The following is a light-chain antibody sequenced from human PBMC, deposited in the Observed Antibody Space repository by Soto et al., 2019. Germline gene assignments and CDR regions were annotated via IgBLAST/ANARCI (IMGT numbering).Light chain of an antibody. CDR1: QSVSSSY. CDR3: QQYNNWIT. J-gene: IGKJ5*01. CDR2: DAS. V-gene: IGKV3D-20*02. Sequence: ETVVTQSPGTLSLSPGDRATLSCRASQSVSSSYLAWYQQKPGQAPRLLIYDASRRATGIPDRFSGSGSGTDFTLTISRLEPEDFAVYYCQQYNNWITFGQGTRLEIK.